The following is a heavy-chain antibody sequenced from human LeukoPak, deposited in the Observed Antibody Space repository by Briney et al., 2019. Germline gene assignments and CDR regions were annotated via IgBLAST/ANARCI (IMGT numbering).Heavy chain of an antibody. CDR1: GFTFSNYW. CDR2: IKTDGSST. J-gene: IGHJ4*02. D-gene: IGHD5-18*01. CDR3: VSDTALGY. Sequence: GGSLRLSCAASGFTFSNYWMHWVRQAPGKGLVWVSRIKTDGSSTFYADSVKGRFTISRDNAKNTMYLQMSSLRVEDTAVYYCVSDTALGYWGQGTLVTVSS. V-gene: IGHV3-74*01.